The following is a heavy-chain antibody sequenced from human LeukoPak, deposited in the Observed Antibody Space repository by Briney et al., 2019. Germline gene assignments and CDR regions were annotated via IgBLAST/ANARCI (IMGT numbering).Heavy chain of an antibody. Sequence: GGSLRLSCTTSGFTFGDYAMAWVRQTPGKGLECVSSIRGRDGGGATEYAAYVQGRFTISRDDSRSIAYLQMNSLKGEDTGVYYCARWRGMSMLHYWAQGTLITVSS. D-gene: IGHD2/OR15-2a*01. J-gene: IGHJ4*02. CDR1: GFTFGDYA. CDR2: IRGRDGGGAT. V-gene: IGHV3-49*04. CDR3: ARWRGMSMLHY.